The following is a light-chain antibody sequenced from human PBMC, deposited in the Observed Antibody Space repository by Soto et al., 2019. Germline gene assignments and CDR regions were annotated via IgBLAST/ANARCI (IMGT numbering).Light chain of an antibody. CDR1: QSVSNN. CDR3: QQYNNWPPWT. CDR2: GAS. J-gene: IGKJ1*01. V-gene: IGKV3-15*01. Sequence: EIVMTQSPATLSVSPGERATLSCRASQSVSNNLAWYQQKPGQAPRLLIYGASTRANGIPARFSGSGSGTEFTLTVSRLQSEDFAVYYCQQYNNWPPWTFGQGTKVEIK.